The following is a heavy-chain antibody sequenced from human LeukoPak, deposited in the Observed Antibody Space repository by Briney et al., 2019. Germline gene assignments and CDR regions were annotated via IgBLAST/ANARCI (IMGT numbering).Heavy chain of an antibody. CDR1: GFTFSSYG. CDR2: IWYDGSNK. V-gene: IGHV3-33*01. CDR3: ARDLGRGNAPFDY. Sequence: GGSLRLSCAASGFTFSSYGMHWVRQAPGKGLEWVAVIWYDGSNKYYAGSVKGRFTISRDNSKNTLYLQMNSLRAEDTAVYYCARDLGRGNAPFDYWGQGTLVTVSS. D-gene: IGHD3-16*01. J-gene: IGHJ4*02.